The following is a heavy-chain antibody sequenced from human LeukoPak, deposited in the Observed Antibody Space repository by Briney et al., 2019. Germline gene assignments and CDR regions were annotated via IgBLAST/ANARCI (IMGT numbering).Heavy chain of an antibody. D-gene: IGHD3-16*01. CDR3: AKVHLQFAFDY. J-gene: IGHJ4*02. CDR2: ISYDGSNK. Sequence: GGSLRLSCAASGFTFSSYGMHWVRQAPGKGLEWVAVISYDGSNKYYADSVKGRFTISRDNSKNTLYLQMNSLRAEDTAVYYCAKVHLQFAFDYWGQGTLVTVSS. V-gene: IGHV3-30*18. CDR1: GFTFSSYG.